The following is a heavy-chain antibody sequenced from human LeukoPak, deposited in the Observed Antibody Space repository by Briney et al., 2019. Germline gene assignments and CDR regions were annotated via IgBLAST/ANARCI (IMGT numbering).Heavy chain of an antibody. J-gene: IGHJ5*02. Sequence: RASVKVSCKASGGTFSSYAISWVRQAPGQGLEWMGWINPDSGGTKYAQKFQDRVTMTSDTSISTAYMELSRLRSDDTAVYYCARDHLLFRQPPNWFDPWGQGTLVTVSS. D-gene: IGHD1-14*01. V-gene: IGHV1-2*02. CDR3: ARDHLLFRQPPNWFDP. CDR2: INPDSGGT. CDR1: GGTFSSYA.